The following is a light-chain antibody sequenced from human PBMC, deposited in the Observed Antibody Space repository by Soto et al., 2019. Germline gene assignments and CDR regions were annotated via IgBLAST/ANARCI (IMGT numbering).Light chain of an antibody. J-gene: IGKJ4*01. CDR2: GAS. Sequence: PGERATLSCRASQSVRSSYLAWYQQKPGQAPRLLIYGASSRATGIPDRFTGSGSGTDFTLTISRLEPEDFAVYYCHQRTNWPLTFGGGTKVEIK. CDR1: QSVRSSY. CDR3: HQRTNWPLT. V-gene: IGKV3D-20*02.